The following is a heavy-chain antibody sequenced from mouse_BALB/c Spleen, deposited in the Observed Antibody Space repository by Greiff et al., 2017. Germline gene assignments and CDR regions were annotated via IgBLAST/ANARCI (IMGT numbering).Heavy chain of an antibody. D-gene: IGHD1-1*01. CDR1: GFTFSSYA. J-gene: IGHJ2*01. CDR2: ISSGGST. CDR3: ARGSNYYGSSHAFDY. Sequence: EVNLVESGGGLVKPGGSLKLSCAASGFTFSSYAMSWVRQTPEKRLEWVASISSGGSTYYPDSVKGRFTISRDNARNILYLQMSSLRSEDTAMYYCARGSNYYGSSHAFDYWGQGTTLTVSS. V-gene: IGHV5-6-5*01.